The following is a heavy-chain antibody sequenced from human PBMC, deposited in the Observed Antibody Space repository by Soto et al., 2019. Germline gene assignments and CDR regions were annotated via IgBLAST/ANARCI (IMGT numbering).Heavy chain of an antibody. Sequence: PSETRSHTWTVSGGSISGYYWSWIRQPPGKGLEWIGYIYYSGSTNYNPSLKSRVTISVDTSKNQFSLKLSSVTAADTAVYYCARRAYYYDSSGYYFNWFDPWGQGTLVTVSS. CDR1: GGSISGYY. J-gene: IGHJ5*02. CDR3: ARRAYYYDSSGYYFNWFDP. D-gene: IGHD3-22*01. V-gene: IGHV4-59*01. CDR2: IYYSGST.